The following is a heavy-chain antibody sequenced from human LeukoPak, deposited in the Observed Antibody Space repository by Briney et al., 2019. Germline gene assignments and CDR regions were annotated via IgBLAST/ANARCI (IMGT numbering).Heavy chain of an antibody. CDR2: INPNSGGT. CDR1: GYAFTGYY. D-gene: IGHD6-13*01. V-gene: IGHV1-2*02. Sequence: ASVKVSCKASGYAFTGYYMHWVRQAPGQGLEWMGWINPNSGGTNYAQKFQGRVTMTRDTSISTAYMELSRLRSDDTAVYYCAVSGYSSSWPTEDFDYWGQGTLVTVSS. J-gene: IGHJ4*02. CDR3: AVSGYSSSWPTEDFDY.